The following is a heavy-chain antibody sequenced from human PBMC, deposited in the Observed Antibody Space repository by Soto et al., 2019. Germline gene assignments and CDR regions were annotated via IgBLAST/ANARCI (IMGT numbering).Heavy chain of an antibody. CDR2: IKEDGSEK. CDR1: GFTFSSYW. CDR3: ARECMYHNYHDYVMDV. V-gene: IGHV3-7*04. Sequence: EVQLVESGGGLVQPGGSLRLSCAASGFTFSSYWMSWGRQAPGKVLEWVANIKEDGSEKYYVDSVKGRCPISRDNAKNSLYLQMNSLRAEDTAVYYCARECMYHNYHDYVMDVWGQGTTVTVSS. D-gene: IGHD2-8*01. J-gene: IGHJ6*02.